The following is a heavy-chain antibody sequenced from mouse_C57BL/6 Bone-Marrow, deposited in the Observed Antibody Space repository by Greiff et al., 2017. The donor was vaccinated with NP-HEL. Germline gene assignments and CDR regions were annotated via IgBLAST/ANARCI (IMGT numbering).Heavy chain of an antibody. D-gene: IGHD1-1*01. CDR2: ISSGSSTI. CDR1: GFTFSDYG. CDR3: ARSIRYAMDY. Sequence: DVKLVESGGGLVKPGGSLKLSCAASGFTFSDYGMHWVRQSPGKGLEWFAYISSGSSTIYYADTVKGRFSLSRDNAKNTLFLKMDSLRSEDTAMYYCARSIRYAMDYWGQGTSVTVSS. J-gene: IGHJ4*01. V-gene: IGHV5-17*01.